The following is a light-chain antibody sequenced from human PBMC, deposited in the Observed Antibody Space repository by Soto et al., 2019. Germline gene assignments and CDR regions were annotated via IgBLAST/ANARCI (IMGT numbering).Light chain of an antibody. V-gene: IGKV3-15*01. J-gene: IGKJ4*01. Sequence: EIVLTQSPSTLSASPGERATLSCRASQGIGDTLAWYQHKPGQTPRLLIYDTSSRETGVPTRFSGSRSGAEFTLTINSLQSEDFAAYYCQPYNNWSLTFGGGTKVDIK. CDR2: DTS. CDR1: QGIGDT. CDR3: QPYNNWSLT.